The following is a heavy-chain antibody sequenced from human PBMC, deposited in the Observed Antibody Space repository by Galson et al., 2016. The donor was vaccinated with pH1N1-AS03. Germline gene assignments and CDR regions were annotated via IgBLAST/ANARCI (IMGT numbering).Heavy chain of an antibody. J-gene: IGHJ4*02. Sequence: SVKVSCKASGGTFSSSAISWLRQAPGQGLEWMGGILPGLGSATYAQNLQGRVTITADESTTTADMELRSLRSDDTAVYYCARPASASSVYSVFDFWGQGTLVTVSS. CDR2: ILPGLGSA. CDR3: ARPASASSVYSVFDF. D-gene: IGHD3-22*01. V-gene: IGHV1-69*13. CDR1: GGTFSSSA.